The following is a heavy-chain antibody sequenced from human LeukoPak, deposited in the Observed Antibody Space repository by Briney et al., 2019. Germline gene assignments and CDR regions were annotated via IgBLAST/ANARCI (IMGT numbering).Heavy chain of an antibody. CDR3: ARESGYDFYRSVDY. CDR2: ISSSSSTI. J-gene: IGHJ4*02. D-gene: IGHD5-12*01. CDR1: GFTFSSYS. Sequence: GGSLRLSCAASGFTFSSYSMNWVRQAPGKGLEWVSYISSSSSTIYYADSVKGRFTISRDNAKNSLYLQMNSLRAEDTAVYYCARESGYDFYRSVDYWGQGTLVTVSS. V-gene: IGHV3-48*04.